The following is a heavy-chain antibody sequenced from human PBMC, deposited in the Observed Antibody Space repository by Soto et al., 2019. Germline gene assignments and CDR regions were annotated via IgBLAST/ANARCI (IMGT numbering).Heavy chain of an antibody. D-gene: IGHD3-22*01. V-gene: IGHV4-31*03. J-gene: IGHJ4*02. CDR1: CGSISSGGYY. CDR2: IYYSGST. CDR3: ARGAYDSSGYPTYYFDY. Sequence: SETLSLTCTVSCGSISSGGYYWSWIRQHPGKGLEWIGYIYYSGSTYYNPSLKSRVTISVDTSKNQFSLKLSSVTAADTAVYYCARGAYDSSGYPTYYFDYWGQGTLVTVSS.